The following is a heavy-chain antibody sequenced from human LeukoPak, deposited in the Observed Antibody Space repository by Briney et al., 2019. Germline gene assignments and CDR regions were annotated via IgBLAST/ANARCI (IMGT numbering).Heavy chain of an antibody. CDR1: GYAFTSYG. CDR3: ARVSYGDYVWGHMN. J-gene: IGHJ4*02. V-gene: IGHV1-18*01. CDR2: ISAYNGNT. D-gene: IGHD4-17*01. Sequence: ASVKVSCKASGYAFTSYGISWVRQAPGQGLEWMGWISAYNGNTNYAQKLQGRVTMTTDTSTSTAYMELRSLRSDDTAVYYCARVSYGDYVWGHMNWGQGTLVTVSS.